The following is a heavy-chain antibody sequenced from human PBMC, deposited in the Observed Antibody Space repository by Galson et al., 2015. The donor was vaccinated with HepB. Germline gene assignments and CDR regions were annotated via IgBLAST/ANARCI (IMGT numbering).Heavy chain of an antibody. Sequence: TLSLTCTVSGGSISSGDYYWSWIRQHPGKGLEWIGYIYNSGSTYYNPSLKSRVTMSIDTSKNQFSLNLSSVTAADTAVYFYARDCSTSSCYTRDGYYYGLDVWGQGTTVTVSS. J-gene: IGHJ6*02. CDR3: ARDCSTSSCYTRDGYYYGLDV. CDR1: GGSISSGDYY. D-gene: IGHD2-2*02. CDR2: IYNSGST. V-gene: IGHV4-31*03.